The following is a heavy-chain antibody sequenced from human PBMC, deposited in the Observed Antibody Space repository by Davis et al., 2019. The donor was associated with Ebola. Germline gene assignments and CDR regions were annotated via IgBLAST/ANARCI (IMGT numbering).Heavy chain of an antibody. D-gene: IGHD3-3*01. CDR3: ARVVYDFWSGSNWFDP. Sequence: GESLKISCAASGFTFSSHWMHWVRQAPGKGLVWVSRINSDGSSTSYADSVKGRFTISRDNAKNTLYLQMNSLRAEDTAVYYCARVVYDFWSGSNWFDPWGQGTLVTVSS. CDR1: GFTFSSHW. V-gene: IGHV3-74*01. CDR2: INSDGSST. J-gene: IGHJ5*02.